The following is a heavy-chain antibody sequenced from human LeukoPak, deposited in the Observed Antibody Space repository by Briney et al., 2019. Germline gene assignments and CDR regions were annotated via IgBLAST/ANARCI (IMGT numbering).Heavy chain of an antibody. CDR3: AKASSGMTTVTSSIDY. V-gene: IGHV3-66*01. Sequence: GGSLRLSCAASGFTFSSNYMSWVRQAPGKGLEWVSVIYSGGSTYYADSVKGRFTISRDNSKNTLYLQMNSLRAEDTAVYYCAKASSGMTTVTSSIDYWGQGTLVTVSS. D-gene: IGHD4-17*01. CDR1: GFTFSSNY. J-gene: IGHJ4*02. CDR2: IYSGGST.